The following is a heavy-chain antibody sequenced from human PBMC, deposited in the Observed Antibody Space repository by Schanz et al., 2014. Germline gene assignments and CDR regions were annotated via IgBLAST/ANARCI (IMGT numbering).Heavy chain of an antibody. J-gene: IGHJ4*02. CDR2: IYHSGST. CDR3: ARHMGRLSSSRGNYFDY. D-gene: IGHD6-13*01. Sequence: VQLLESGGGLVQPGGSLKLSCAASGFPFSSHGMHWIRQPPGKGLEWIGSIYHSGSTYNNPSLKSRVTMSVDTSKNQFPRKLSSGTAADTALYYCARHMGRLSSSRGNYFDYWGQGTLVTVSS. CDR1: GFPFSSHG. V-gene: IGHV4-38-2*01.